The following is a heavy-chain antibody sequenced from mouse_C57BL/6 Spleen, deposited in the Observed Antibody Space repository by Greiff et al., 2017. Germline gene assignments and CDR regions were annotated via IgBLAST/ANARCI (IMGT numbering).Heavy chain of an antibody. V-gene: IGHV5-6*01. CDR3: ARQGAQATNYFDY. D-gene: IGHD3-2*02. CDR1: GFTFSSYG. Sequence: VKLMESGGDLVKPGGSLKLSCAASGFTFSSYGMSWVRQTPDKRLEWVATISSGGSYTYYPDSVKGRFTISRDNAKNTLYLQMSSLKSEDTAMYYCARQGAQATNYFDYWGQGTTLTVSS. CDR2: ISSGGSYT. J-gene: IGHJ2*01.